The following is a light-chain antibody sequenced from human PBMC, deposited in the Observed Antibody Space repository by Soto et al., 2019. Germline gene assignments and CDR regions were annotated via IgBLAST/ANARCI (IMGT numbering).Light chain of an antibody. Sequence: QSALTQPASVSGSPGQSITISCTGTSSDIGGFTYVSWYQQNPGKAPKLMIYDVSNRPSGVSNRFSASKSGNTASLTISGLQAVDEADYYCSSYTTSTTVVFGGGTKVTVL. CDR2: DVS. J-gene: IGLJ2*01. CDR3: SSYTTSTTVV. V-gene: IGLV2-14*01. CDR1: SSDIGGFTY.